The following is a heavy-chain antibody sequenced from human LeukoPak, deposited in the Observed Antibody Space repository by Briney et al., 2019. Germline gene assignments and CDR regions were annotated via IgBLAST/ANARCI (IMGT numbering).Heavy chain of an antibody. J-gene: IGHJ4*02. Sequence: SVKVSCKASGGTFSSYAISWVRQAPGQGLEWMGRIIPILGIANYAQKFQGRVTITADKSTSTAYMELSSLRSEDTAVYYCALWVHYDILTGYYLDYWGQGTLVTVSS. CDR3: ALWVHYDILTGYYLDY. D-gene: IGHD3-9*01. V-gene: IGHV1-69*04. CDR2: IIPILGIA. CDR1: GGTFSSYA.